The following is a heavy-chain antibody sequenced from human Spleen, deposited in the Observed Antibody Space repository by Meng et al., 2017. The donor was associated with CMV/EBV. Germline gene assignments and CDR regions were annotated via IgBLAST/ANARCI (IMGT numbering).Heavy chain of an antibody. J-gene: IGHJ3*02. CDR3: AKALGDRITIFGRSIDAFDI. V-gene: IGHV3-30-3*01. Sequence: GESLKISCAASGFTFSSNAMHWVRQAPGKGLEWVAVISYDGSNKYYADSVKGRFTISRDNSKNTLYLQMNSLRAEDTAVYYCAKALGDRITIFGRSIDAFDIWGQGTMVTVSS. CDR1: GFTFSSNA. D-gene: IGHD3-3*01. CDR2: ISYDGSNK.